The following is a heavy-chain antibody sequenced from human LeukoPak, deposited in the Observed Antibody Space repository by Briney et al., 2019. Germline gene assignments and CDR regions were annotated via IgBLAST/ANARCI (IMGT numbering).Heavy chain of an antibody. CDR1: GFTFSSYA. D-gene: IGHD6-19*01. CDR3: ARGQTVALDY. CDR2: ITNSGDNT. V-gene: IGHV3-23*01. J-gene: IGHJ4*02. Sequence: PGGSLRLSCEASGFTFSSYAMSWVRQSPGKGLEWVSAITNSGDNTYYPDSVKGRFTISRDNSRNTLYLQMNSLRAEDTAVYYCARGQTVALDYWGQGTLVTVSS.